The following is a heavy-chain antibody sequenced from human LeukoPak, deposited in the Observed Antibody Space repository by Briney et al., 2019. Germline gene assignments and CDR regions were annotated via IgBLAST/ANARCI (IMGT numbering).Heavy chain of an antibody. CDR3: ARDELEWYGWFDP. D-gene: IGHD3-3*01. CDR2: IYYSGST. J-gene: IGHJ5*02. Sequence: PSETLSLTCTVSGGSISSYYWSWIRQPPGKGLEWIGYIYYSGSTNYNPSLKSRVTISVDTSKNQFSLKLSSVTAADTAVYYCARDELEWYGWFDPWGQGTLVTVSS. V-gene: IGHV4-59*01. CDR1: GGSISSYY.